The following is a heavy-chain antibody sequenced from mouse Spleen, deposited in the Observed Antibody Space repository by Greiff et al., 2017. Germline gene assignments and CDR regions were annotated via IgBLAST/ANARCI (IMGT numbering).Heavy chain of an antibody. V-gene: IGHV5-17*01. CDR1: GFTFSDYG. J-gene: IGHJ4*01. D-gene: IGHD2-2*01. CDR2: ISSGSSTI. Sequence: EVKLVESGGGLVKPGGSLKLSCAASGFTFSDYGMHWVRQAPEKGLEWVAYISSGSSTIYYADTVKGRFTISRDNAKNTLFLQMTSLRSEDTAMYYCARRMGYPYAMDYWGQGTSVTVSS. CDR3: ARRMGYPYAMDY.